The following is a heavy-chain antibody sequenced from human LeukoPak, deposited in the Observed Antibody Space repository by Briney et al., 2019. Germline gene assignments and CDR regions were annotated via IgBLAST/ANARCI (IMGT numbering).Heavy chain of an antibody. Sequence: PSETLSLTCTVSGGSISSGDHYWSWIRQPPGKGLEYIGYIYYSGSTYYNPSLKSRVTISVDTSKNQFSRKLSSVTAADTAVYYCARGVPAATLDYWGQGTLVTVSS. CDR3: ARGVPAATLDY. D-gene: IGHD2-15*01. CDR1: GGSISSGDHY. V-gene: IGHV4-30-4*08. CDR2: IYYSGST. J-gene: IGHJ4*02.